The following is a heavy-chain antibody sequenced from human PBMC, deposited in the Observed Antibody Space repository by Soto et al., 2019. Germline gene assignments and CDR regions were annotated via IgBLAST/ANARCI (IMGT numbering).Heavy chain of an antibody. CDR2: ISGSGGST. CDR1: GFIFSNYA. Sequence: GGSLRLSCAASGFIFSNYAMSWVRQAPGKGLEWVSAISGSGGSTYYADSVKGRFTISRDNSKNTLFLQMNSLRAEDTAVYYCAITSRDYYDSSGYPWGQGTQVTVSS. D-gene: IGHD3-22*01. V-gene: IGHV3-23*01. CDR3: AITSRDYYDSSGYP. J-gene: IGHJ5*02.